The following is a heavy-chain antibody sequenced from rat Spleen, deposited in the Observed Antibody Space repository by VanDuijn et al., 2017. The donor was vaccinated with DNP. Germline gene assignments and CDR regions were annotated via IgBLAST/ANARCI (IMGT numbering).Heavy chain of an antibody. D-gene: IGHD1-3*01. CDR2: ISYDGIRS. V-gene: IGHV5-17*01. Sequence: EVQLVESGGGLVLPGRSLKLSCAASGFTFSDYAMAWVRQAPKKGLEWVATISYDGIRSYYRDSVKGRFTISRDDAKSTLYLQMDSLRSEDTATYYCARDDYGSSGAMDPWGQGTSVTVSS. CDR1: GFTFSDYA. CDR3: ARDDYGSSGAMDP. J-gene: IGHJ4*01.